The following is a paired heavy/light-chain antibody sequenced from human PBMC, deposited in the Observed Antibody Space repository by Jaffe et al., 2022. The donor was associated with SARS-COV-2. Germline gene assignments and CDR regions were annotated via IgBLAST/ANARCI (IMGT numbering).Heavy chain of an antibody. V-gene: IGHV4-59*01. CDR2: IYYSGST. CDR1: GGSISSYY. D-gene: IGHD4-17*01. J-gene: IGHJ6*03. Sequence: QVQLQESGPGLVKPSETLSLTCTVSGGSISSYYWSWIRQPPGKGLEWIGNIYYSGSTNYNPSLKSRVTISVDTSKNQFSLKLSSVTAADTAVYYCARSFRLMGYGDYVGVMDVWGKGTTVTVSS. CDR3: ARSFRLMGYGDYVGVMDV.
Light chain of an antibody. CDR2: ENN. CDR1: SSNIGNNY. J-gene: IGLJ2*01. CDR3: GTWDSSLSADVV. V-gene: IGLV1-51*02. Sequence: QSVLTQPPSVSAAPGQKVTISCSGSSSNIGNNYVSWYQQLPGTAPKLLIYENNKRPSGIPDRFSGSKSGTSATLGITGLQTGDEADYYCGTWDSSLSADVVFGGGTKLTVL.